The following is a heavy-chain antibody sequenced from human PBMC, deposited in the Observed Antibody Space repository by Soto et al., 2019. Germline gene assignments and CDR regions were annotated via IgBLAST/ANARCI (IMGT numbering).Heavy chain of an antibody. CDR2: INAGNGNT. CDR1: GYTFTSYA. J-gene: IGHJ6*02. Sequence: ASVKVSCKASGYTFTSYAMHWVRQAPGQRLEWMGWINAGNGNTKYSQKFQGRVTITRDTSASTAYMELSSLRSEDTAVYYCARGYVFPRARHYYCGMDVWGQGTMVTVSS. V-gene: IGHV1-3*01. D-gene: IGHD3-16*01. CDR3: ARGYVFPRARHYYCGMDV.